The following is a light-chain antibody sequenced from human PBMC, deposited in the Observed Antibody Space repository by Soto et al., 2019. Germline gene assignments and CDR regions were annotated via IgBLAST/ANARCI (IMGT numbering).Light chain of an antibody. V-gene: IGLV2-8*01. CDR1: SSDVGGYNY. J-gene: IGLJ1*01. Sequence: QSVLTQPPSASGSPGQSVAISCTGTSSDVGGYNYVSWYQQHPGKAPKLMIYEVNKRPSGVPDRFSGSKSGNTASLTVSGLQAEDEADYYCSSYADSSNVFGTGTQVPVL. CDR2: EVN. CDR3: SSYADSSNV.